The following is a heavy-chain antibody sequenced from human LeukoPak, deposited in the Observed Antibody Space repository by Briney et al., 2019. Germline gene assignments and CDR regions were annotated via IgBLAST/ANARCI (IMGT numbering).Heavy chain of an antibody. V-gene: IGHV4-34*01. CDR2: INHSGST. J-gene: IGHJ4*02. D-gene: IGHD1-26*01. CDR3: ARALFSRPKWELLLDY. CDR1: VGSFSGYY. Sequence: SDTLSLTCAFYVGSFSGYYWSCISQPPGKGLEWIGEINHSGSTKYNPPLKSRVTISVDTSKNQFYLTLSSVTAADTAVYYCARALFSRPKWELLLDYWGQGTLVTVSS.